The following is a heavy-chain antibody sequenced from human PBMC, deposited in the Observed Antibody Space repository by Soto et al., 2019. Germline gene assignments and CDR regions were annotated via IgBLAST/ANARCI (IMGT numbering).Heavy chain of an antibody. Sequence: GESLKISCKGSGYSFTSYWIGWVRQMPGKGLEWMGIIYPGDSDTRYSPSFQGQVTISADKSISTAYLQWSSLKASDTAMYYCARRIPHSGWYPSVFPEHKAADYYYYMDVWGKGTTVTVSS. J-gene: IGHJ6*03. D-gene: IGHD6-19*01. V-gene: IGHV5-51*01. CDR3: ARRIPHSGWYPSVFPEHKAADYYYYMDV. CDR2: IYPGDSDT. CDR1: GYSFTSYW.